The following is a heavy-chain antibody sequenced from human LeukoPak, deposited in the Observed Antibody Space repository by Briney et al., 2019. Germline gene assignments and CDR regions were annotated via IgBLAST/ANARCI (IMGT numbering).Heavy chain of an antibody. D-gene: IGHD3-3*01. CDR3: ARGGTFGVDISDY. CDR2: ISSSSRNT. Sequence: GGSLRLSCAVSGFTFSTYSMTWVRQAPGKGLEWVSSISSSSRNTYYADSVKGRFTISRDNAKNSLYLQMNSLRAEDTAVYYCARGGTFGVDISDYWGQGTLVTVSA. V-gene: IGHV3-21*01. J-gene: IGHJ4*02. CDR1: GFTFSTYS.